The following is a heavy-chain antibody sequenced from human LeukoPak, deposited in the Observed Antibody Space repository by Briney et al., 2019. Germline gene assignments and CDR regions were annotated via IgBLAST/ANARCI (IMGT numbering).Heavy chain of an antibody. CDR2: ISSSSSTI. D-gene: IGHD2-2*01. CDR1: GLTFSSYS. Sequence: GGSLRLSCAASGLTFSSYSMNWVRQAPGKGLEWVSYISSSSSTIYYADSVKGRFTISRDNAKNSLYLQMNSLRAEDTAVYYCARDSWDIVAVPAAGDYYYYMDVWGKGTTVTVSS. CDR3: ARDSWDIVAVPAAGDYYYYMDV. V-gene: IGHV3-48*01. J-gene: IGHJ6*03.